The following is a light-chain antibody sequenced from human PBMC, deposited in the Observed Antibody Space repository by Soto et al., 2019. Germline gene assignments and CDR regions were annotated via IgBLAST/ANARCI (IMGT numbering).Light chain of an antibody. CDR1: PSVTNY. V-gene: IGKV3-11*01. J-gene: IGKJ5*01. CDR3: QQRNIWPPVT. Sequence: PNTLSLSPGERATLSCRASPSVTNYLAWYQQKPGQPPRLLIYGAFNRAAGIPARFSGSGSGTDFTLTISSLEPEDSAVYYCQQRNIWPPVTFGQGTRLEI. CDR2: GAF.